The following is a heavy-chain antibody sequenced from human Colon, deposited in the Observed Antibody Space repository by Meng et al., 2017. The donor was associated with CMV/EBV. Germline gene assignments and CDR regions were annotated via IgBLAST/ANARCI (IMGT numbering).Heavy chain of an antibody. CDR1: GFTFNSFA. V-gene: IGHV3-23*01. CDR2: VTGSGAST. D-gene: IGHD6-13*01. J-gene: IGHJ4*02. CDR3: AKLSLGSSWAFDY. Sequence: GGSLRLSCTASGFTFNSFALSWVRQPPGKGLQWVSAVTGSGASTYYADSVKGRFTISRDNSKNTVYLQMNSLRAEDTAVYYCAKLSLGSSWAFDYWGQGTLVTVSS.